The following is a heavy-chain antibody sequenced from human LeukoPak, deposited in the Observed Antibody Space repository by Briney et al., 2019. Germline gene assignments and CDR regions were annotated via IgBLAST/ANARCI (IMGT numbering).Heavy chain of an antibody. CDR1: GGSISSGGYS. J-gene: IGHJ5*02. D-gene: IGHD3-10*01. CDR2: IYHSGST. CDR3: ARGITMVRGVDFNWFDP. Sequence: PSQTLSLTCAVSGGSISSGGYSWSWIRQPPGKGLEWIGYIYHSGSTYYNPSLKSRVTISVDRSKNQSSLKLSSVTAADTAVYYCARGITMVRGVDFNWFDPWGQGTLVTVSS. V-gene: IGHV4-30-2*01.